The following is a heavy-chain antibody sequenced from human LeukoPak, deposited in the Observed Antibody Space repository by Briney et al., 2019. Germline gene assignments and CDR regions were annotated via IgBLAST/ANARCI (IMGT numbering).Heavy chain of an antibody. Sequence: ASVKVSCKASGYTFTGYYMHWVRQAPGQGLEWMGWINPNSGGTNYAQKFHGRVTMTRDTSISTSHIDLSRLRSDDTAVYYCAGTPNSGSYYHFDYWGQGTLVTVSS. CDR1: GYTFTGYY. CDR2: INPNSGGT. D-gene: IGHD1-26*01. CDR3: AGTPNSGSYYHFDY. V-gene: IGHV1-2*02. J-gene: IGHJ4*02.